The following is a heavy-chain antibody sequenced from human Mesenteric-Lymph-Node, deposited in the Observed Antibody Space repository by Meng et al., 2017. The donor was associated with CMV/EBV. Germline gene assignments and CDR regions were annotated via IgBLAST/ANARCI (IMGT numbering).Heavy chain of an antibody. CDR2: ITSNAYGGAT. CDR3: ARIEGYSGNEGLLDQ. CDR1: GFGFSSYA. J-gene: IGHJ4*02. Sequence: GESLKISCAASGFGFSSYAMSWVRQAPGKGLEWVGSITSNAYGGATEYAASVKGRFTISRDDSKSIAYLQVNSLKTDDTAVYYCARIEGYSGNEGLLDQWGQGTLVTVSS. D-gene: IGHD5-12*01. V-gene: IGHV3-49*04.